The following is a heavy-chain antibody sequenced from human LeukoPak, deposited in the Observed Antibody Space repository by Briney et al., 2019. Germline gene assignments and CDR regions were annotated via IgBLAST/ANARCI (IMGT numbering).Heavy chain of an antibody. CDR2: IYYSGST. J-gene: IGHJ4*02. CDR3: ARHSLLGYCSGGSCYFDY. V-gene: IGHV4-61*08. Sequence: NHSETLSLTCTVSDGSITNGDSYWSWIRQPPGKGLEWIGYIYYSGSTNYNPSLKSRVTVSVDTSKNQFSLRLSSVTAADTAVYYCARHSLLGYCSGGSCYFDYWGQGTLVTVSS. CDR1: DGSITNGDSY. D-gene: IGHD2-15*01.